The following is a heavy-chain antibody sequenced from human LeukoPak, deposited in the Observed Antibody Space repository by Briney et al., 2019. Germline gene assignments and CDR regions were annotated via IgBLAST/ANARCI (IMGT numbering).Heavy chain of an antibody. J-gene: IGHJ6*04. V-gene: IGHV1-69*13. CDR1: GGTFSSYA. CDR3: ASHTGDSFRRYYFYGMDV. Sequence: ASVKVSCKASGGTFSSYAISWVRQAPGQGLEWMGGITPIFGTANYAQKFQGRVTITADESTSTAYMELSSLRSEDTAVYYCASHTGDSFRRYYFYGMDVWGKGNTVTGSS. CDR2: ITPIFGTA. D-gene: IGHD7-27*01.